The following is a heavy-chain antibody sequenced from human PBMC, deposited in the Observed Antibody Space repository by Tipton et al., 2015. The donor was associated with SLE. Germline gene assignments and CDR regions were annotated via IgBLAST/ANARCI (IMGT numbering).Heavy chain of an antibody. Sequence: LRLSCTVSGGSMSSTYYFWGWIRQPPGKGLEWIGTLYYNGRTYYSPSLRSRVTISVDTSKNQFSLKLNSLRAEDTAIYYCARAPESESAFDVWGQGTMVTVSS. J-gene: IGHJ3*01. CDR3: ARAPESESAFDV. D-gene: IGHD3-10*01. V-gene: IGHV4-39*07. CDR2: LYYNGRT. CDR1: GGSMSSTYYF.